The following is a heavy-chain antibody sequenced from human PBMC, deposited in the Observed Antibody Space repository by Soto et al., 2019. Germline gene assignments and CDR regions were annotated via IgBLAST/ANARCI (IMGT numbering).Heavy chain of an antibody. J-gene: IGHJ6*02. CDR3: ARARFDSWSHIYYGLDV. D-gene: IGHD3-3*01. CDR2: INHSGTT. CDR1: GGSFSGYS. V-gene: IGHV4-34*01. Sequence: QVQLQQWGGGLLKPSETLSLTCAVYGGSFSGYSWSWLSQPPGKGLEWIGEINHSGTTDYNPALKSRVTMSVDTSKNQFSLRMTSVTAADTAVYYCARARFDSWSHIYYGLDVWGQGTTVTVSS.